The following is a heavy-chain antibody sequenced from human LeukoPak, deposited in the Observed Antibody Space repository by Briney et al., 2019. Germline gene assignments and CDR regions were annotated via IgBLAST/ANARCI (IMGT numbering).Heavy chain of an antibody. CDR1: GYTFTSYA. J-gene: IGHJ5*02. CDR3: ARERGKRYYFDP. CDR2: INAGNGNT. D-gene: IGHD3-10*01. Sequence: GASVKVSCKASGYTFTSYAMHWVRQAPGQRLEWMGWINAGNGNTKYSQKFQGRVTITRDTSASTAYMELSSLRSEDTAVYYCARERGKRYYFDPWGQGTLVTVSS. V-gene: IGHV1-3*01.